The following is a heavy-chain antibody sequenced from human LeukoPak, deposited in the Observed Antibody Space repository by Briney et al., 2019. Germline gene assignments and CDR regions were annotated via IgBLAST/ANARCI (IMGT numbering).Heavy chain of an antibody. CDR1: GFTFSDYY. V-gene: IGHV3-11*01. CDR2: ISSSGSTI. Sequence: GGSLRLSCAASGFTFSDYYMSWIRQAPGKGLEWVSHISSSGSTIYYADSVKGRFTISRDNAKNSLYLQMNSLRAEDTAVYYCARDQDFWSGYYHYFDYWGQGTPVTVSS. J-gene: IGHJ4*02. D-gene: IGHD3-3*01. CDR3: ARDQDFWSGYYHYFDY.